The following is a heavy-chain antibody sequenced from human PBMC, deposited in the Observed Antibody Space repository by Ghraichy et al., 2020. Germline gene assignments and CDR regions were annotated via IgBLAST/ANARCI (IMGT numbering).Heavy chain of an antibody. J-gene: IGHJ4*02. V-gene: IGHV3-30-3*01. Sequence: GGSLRLSCAASGFTFSSYAMHWVRQAPGKGLEWVAVISYDGSNKYYADSVKGRFTISRDNSKNTLYLQMNSLRAEDTAVYYCATYDPYYYDSSGYSFDYWGQGTLVTVSS. CDR3: ATYDPYYYDSSGYSFDY. CDR2: ISYDGSNK. CDR1: GFTFSSYA. D-gene: IGHD3-22*01.